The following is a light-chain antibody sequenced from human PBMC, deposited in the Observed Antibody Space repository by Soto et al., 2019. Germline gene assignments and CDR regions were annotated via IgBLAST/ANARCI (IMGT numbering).Light chain of an antibody. CDR2: DAS. V-gene: IGKV3-11*01. CDR3: QQRSTWPQIT. J-gene: IGKJ5*01. Sequence: EIVLTQSPGTLSVSSGEGATLSCRSSQSVSSYIAWYQQKPGQAPRFLIYDASNRATGIPARFSGSGSGTDFTLTISSLEPEDFAVYYCQQRSTWPQITFGQGTRLEIK. CDR1: QSVSSY.